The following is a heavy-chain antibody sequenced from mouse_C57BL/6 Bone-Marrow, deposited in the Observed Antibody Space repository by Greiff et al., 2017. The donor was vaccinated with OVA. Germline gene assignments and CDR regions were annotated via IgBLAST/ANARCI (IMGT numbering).Heavy chain of an antibody. CDR1: GFTFSSYA. CDR2: ISSGGDYI. Sequence: EVKLVESGEGLVKPGGSLKLSCAASGFTFSSYAMSWVRQTPEKRLEWVAYISSGGDYIYYADTVKGRFTISRDNARNTLYLQMSSLKSEDTAMYYCTRERFDYYGSSFLDYWGQGTTLTVSS. CDR3: TRERFDYYGSSFLDY. V-gene: IGHV5-9-1*02. J-gene: IGHJ2*01. D-gene: IGHD1-1*01.